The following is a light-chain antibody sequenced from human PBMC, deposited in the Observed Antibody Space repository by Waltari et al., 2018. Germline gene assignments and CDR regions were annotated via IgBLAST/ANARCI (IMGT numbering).Light chain of an antibody. J-gene: IGLJ2*01. Sequence: QSALIHPASVSGSPGQSITIPCTGTIHDVGGYNYASWYQQHPGKAPKLMIYEVSNRPSGVSNRFSGSKSGNPASLTISGLQAEDEADYYCSSYTSSSTLVVFGGGTKLTVL. CDR2: EVS. CDR3: SSYTSSSTLVV. V-gene: IGLV2-14*01. CDR1: IHDVGGYNY.